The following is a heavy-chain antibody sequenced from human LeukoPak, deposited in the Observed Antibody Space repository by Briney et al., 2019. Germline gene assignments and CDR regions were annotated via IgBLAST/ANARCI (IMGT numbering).Heavy chain of an antibody. D-gene: IGHD2-2*01. J-gene: IGHJ5*02. CDR2: IYHSGST. CDR3: ARDTEYCSSTSCSKWFDP. Sequence: LETLSLTCTVSGGSINGYYWSWIRQPPGKGLEWIGYIYHSGSTYYNPSLKSRVSISLDRSKNQFSLKLRAVTAADTAVYYCARDTEYCSSTSCSKWFDPWGQGTLVTVSS. V-gene: IGHV4-59*12. CDR1: GGSINGYY.